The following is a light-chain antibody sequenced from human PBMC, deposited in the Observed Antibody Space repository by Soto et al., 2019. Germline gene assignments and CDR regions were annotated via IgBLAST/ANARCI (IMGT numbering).Light chain of an antibody. CDR3: QQYGSSPPLT. J-gene: IGKJ4*01. CDR2: GAS. V-gene: IGKV3-20*01. Sequence: EIVLTQSPGTLSLSPGERATLSCRASQSVSSSYLAWYQQKPDQAPRLLIYGASSRATGIPDRFCGSGSGTNFTLTISRLEADDFAVYYCQQYGSSPPLTFGGGTKVEIK. CDR1: QSVSSSY.